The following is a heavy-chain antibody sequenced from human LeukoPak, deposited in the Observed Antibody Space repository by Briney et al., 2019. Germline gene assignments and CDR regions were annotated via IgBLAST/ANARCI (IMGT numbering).Heavy chain of an antibody. CDR1: GFTFSSYG. V-gene: IGHV3-30*18. CDR2: ISYDGSNK. Sequence: GRSLRLSCAASGFTFSSYGMHWVRQAPGKGLEWVAVISYDGSNKYYADSVKGRFTISRDNSKNTLYLQMNSLRAEDTAVYYCAKDHFTSSSWYFDYWGQGTLVTVSS. D-gene: IGHD6-13*01. J-gene: IGHJ4*02. CDR3: AKDHFTSSSWYFDY.